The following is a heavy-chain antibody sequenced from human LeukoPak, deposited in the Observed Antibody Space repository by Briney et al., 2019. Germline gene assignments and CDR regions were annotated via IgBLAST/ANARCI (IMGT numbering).Heavy chain of an antibody. J-gene: IGHJ6*03. CDR3: AGKIYDFWSGYFHRGDYYYYYMDV. V-gene: IGHV4-4*07. Sequence: SETLSLTCTVSGGSISSYYWSWIRQPAGKGLEWIGRIYTSGSTNYNPSLKSRVTMSVDTSKNQFSLKLSSVTAADTAVYYRAGKIYDFWSGYFHRGDYYYYYMDVWGKGTTVTVSS. CDR2: IYTSGST. D-gene: IGHD3-3*01. CDR1: GGSISSYY.